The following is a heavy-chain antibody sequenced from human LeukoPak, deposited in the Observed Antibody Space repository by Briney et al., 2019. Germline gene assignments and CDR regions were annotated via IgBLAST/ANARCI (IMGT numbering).Heavy chain of an antibody. V-gene: IGHV4-30-4*08. CDR3: ARVTGGIAADY. D-gene: IGHD6-13*01. CDR1: GGSISSGDYY. Sequence: PSQTLSLTCTVSGGSISSGDYYWSWIRQPPGKGLEWIGYIYYSGNTYYNPSLKSRATISVDTSKNQFSLKLISVTAADTAVYYCARVTGGIAADYWGQGTLVTVSS. J-gene: IGHJ4*02. CDR2: IYYSGNT.